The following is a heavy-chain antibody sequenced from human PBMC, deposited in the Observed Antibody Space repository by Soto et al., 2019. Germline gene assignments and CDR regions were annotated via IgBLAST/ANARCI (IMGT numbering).Heavy chain of an antibody. D-gene: IGHD2-15*01. Sequence: VKVSCKASGYTFTRYNVHWVRQAPGQGLEWMAIINPSGGTTYYVQKFEGRVTLTTDTSTSTVYMELSSLRSDDTAVYYCARVRGGGSEYFFDYWGQGTLVTVSS. CDR3: ARVRGGGSEYFFDY. CDR1: GYTFTRYN. CDR2: INPSGGTT. V-gene: IGHV1-46*01. J-gene: IGHJ4*02.